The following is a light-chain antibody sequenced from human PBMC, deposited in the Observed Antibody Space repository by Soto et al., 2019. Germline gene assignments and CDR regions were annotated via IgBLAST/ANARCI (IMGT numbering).Light chain of an antibody. Sequence: EIVMTQSPATLSVSPGERATLSCRASQSVSSNLAWYQQKPGQTPRLLIYGASTRATGIPARFSGSGSGTDFTLTISSPQSEDFAVYYWQQYNDWPRTFGQGTKVEIK. V-gene: IGKV3-15*01. CDR2: GAS. J-gene: IGKJ1*01. CDR1: QSVSSN. CDR3: QQYNDWPRT.